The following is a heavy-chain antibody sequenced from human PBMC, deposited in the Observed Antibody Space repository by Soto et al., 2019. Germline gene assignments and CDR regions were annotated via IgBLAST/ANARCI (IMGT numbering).Heavy chain of an antibody. V-gene: IGHV1-18*01. D-gene: IGHD3-10*01. CDR2: INTYNGNT. CDR3: ARGVGSGTYYNQYNWFDP. J-gene: IGHJ5*02. CDR1: GYTFTNYG. Sequence: ASVKVSCKASGYTFTNYGISWVRQAPGQGLEWMGWINTYNGNTNHAQKLQGRVTMTTDTSTSTAYMELRSLRSDDTAVYYCARGVGSGTYYNQYNWFDPWGQGNLVTFSS.